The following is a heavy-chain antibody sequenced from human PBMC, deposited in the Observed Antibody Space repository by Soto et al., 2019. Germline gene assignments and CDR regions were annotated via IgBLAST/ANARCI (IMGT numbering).Heavy chain of an antibody. D-gene: IGHD3-22*01. CDR3: ARLRVIEKYYYYGMDV. V-gene: IGHV1-8*01. CDR1: GYTFTSYD. Sequence: ASVKVSCKASGYTFTSYDINWVRQATGQGLEWMGWMNPNSGNTGYAQKFQGRVTMTRNTSISTAYMELSSLRSEDTAVYYCARLRVIEKYYYYGMDVWGQGTTVTVSS. CDR2: MNPNSGNT. J-gene: IGHJ6*02.